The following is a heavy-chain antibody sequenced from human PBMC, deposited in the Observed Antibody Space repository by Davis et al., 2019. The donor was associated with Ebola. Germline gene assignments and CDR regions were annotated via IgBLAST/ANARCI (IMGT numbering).Heavy chain of an antibody. D-gene: IGHD6-19*01. CDR3: ASNLIAVAGAFRY. V-gene: IGHV4-4*02. J-gene: IGHJ4*02. Sequence: GSLRLSCAVSGDSISSSNWWSWVRQPPGKGLEWIGEISQSGSTNYNPSLKSRVTISVDKSKNQFSLKLSSVTAADTAVYYCASNLIAVAGAFRYWGQGTLVTVSS. CDR1: GDSISSSNW. CDR2: ISQSGST.